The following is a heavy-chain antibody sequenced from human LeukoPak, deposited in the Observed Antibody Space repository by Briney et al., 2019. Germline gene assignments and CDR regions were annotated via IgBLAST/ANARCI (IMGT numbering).Heavy chain of an antibody. CDR3: ARLDGYSGYDYYFDY. CDR1: GYSFTSYW. D-gene: IGHD5-12*01. Sequence: GESLKISCKGSGYSFTSYWIGWVRQMPGKGLEWMGIIYPGDSDTRYSPSFQGQVTISADKSISTAYLQWSSLKASDTAMYYYARLDGYSGYDYYFDYWGQGTLVTVSS. V-gene: IGHV5-51*01. J-gene: IGHJ4*02. CDR2: IYPGDSDT.